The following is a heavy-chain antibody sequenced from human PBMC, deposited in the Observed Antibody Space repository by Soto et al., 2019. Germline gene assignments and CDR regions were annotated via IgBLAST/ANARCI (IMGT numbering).Heavy chain of an antibody. D-gene: IGHD7-27*01. CDR3: ASSLLTPFDY. CDR1: GFTFSSYW. CDR2: INGDGSST. Sequence: GGSLSLSCAASGFTFSSYWMHWVRQAPGKGLVWVSRINGDGSSTSYADSVKGRFTISRDNAKNTLYLQMNSLRAEDTAVYYCASSLLTPFDYWGQGTLVTVSS. V-gene: IGHV3-74*01. J-gene: IGHJ4*02.